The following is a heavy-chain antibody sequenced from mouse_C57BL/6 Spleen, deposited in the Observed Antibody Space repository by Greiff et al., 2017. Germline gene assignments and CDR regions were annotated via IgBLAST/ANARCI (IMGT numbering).Heavy chain of an antibody. V-gene: IGHV1-26*01. CDR1: GYTFTDYY. CDR2: INPNNGGT. D-gene: IGHD1-1*01. Sequence: EVQLQQSGPELVKPGASVKISCKASGYTFTDYYMNWVKQSHGKSLEWIGDINPNNGGTSYNQKFKGKATLTVDKSSSTAYMELRSLTSEDSAVYYCARYYYGSSYVDYWGQRTTLTVSS. J-gene: IGHJ2*01. CDR3: ARYYYGSSYVDY.